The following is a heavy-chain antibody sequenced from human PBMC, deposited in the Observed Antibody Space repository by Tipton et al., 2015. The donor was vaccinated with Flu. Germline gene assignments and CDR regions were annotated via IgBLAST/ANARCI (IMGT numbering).Heavy chain of an antibody. CDR2: IYYSGST. CDR1: GDSISTGGAY. J-gene: IGHJ6*02. V-gene: IGHV4-31*03. CDR3: ARDQGFGGGLAYDYYVLDV. D-gene: IGHD3-10*01. Sequence: GLVKPSQTLSLTCTVSGDSISTGGAYWTWVRQLPGKGLEWIASIYYSGSTYYNPSLWSRVTISVDTPKNQISLKVSSVTAADTAVYYCARDQGFGGGLAYDYYVLDVWGQGTTVTVSS.